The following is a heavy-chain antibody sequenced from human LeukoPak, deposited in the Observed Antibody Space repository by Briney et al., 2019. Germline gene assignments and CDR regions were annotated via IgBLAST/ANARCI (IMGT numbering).Heavy chain of an antibody. J-gene: IGHJ4*02. CDR2: IKQDGTEN. Sequence: PVGSLRLSCAASGSTFSTYAMNWVRQAPGNGLESVAHIKQDGTENYYVNSVKGRFNISRDNAKNAIYLQRKSVRAGETAVYYCARGLLGDWGQGTLVTVSS. V-gene: IGHV3-7*01. CDR3: ARGLLGD. CDR1: GSTFSTYA. D-gene: IGHD2-15*01.